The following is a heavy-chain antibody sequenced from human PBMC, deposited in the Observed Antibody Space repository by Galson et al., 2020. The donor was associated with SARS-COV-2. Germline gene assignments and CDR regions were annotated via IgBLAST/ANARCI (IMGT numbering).Heavy chain of an antibody. D-gene: IGHD2-2*01. J-gene: IGHJ3*02. CDR1: GGSISSGGYY. Sequence: SETLSLTCTVSGGSISSGGYYWSWIRQHPGKGLVWIGYIYYSGSTYYNPSLKSRVTISVDTSKNQFSLKLSSVTAADTAVYYCATSYQLLSAFDIWGQGTMVTVSS. CDR3: ATSYQLLSAFDI. V-gene: IGHV4-31*03. CDR2: IYYSGST.